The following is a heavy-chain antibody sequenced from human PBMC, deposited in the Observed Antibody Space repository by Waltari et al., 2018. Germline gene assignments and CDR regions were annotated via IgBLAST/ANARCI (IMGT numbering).Heavy chain of an antibody. CDR1: GFTFSSYA. Sequence: EVQLLESGGGLAQPGGSLRLSCAASGFTFSSYAMSWVRQGPGKGPEGGSGISGSETDYAASVKGRFTISRDNSKDRLYLQMNSLRAEDTAIYYCAKDHISRNGDTAIDPWGQGTLVTVSS. D-gene: IGHD2-21*01. J-gene: IGHJ5*02. CDR3: AKDHISRNGDTAIDP. V-gene: IGHV3-23*01. CDR2: ISGSET.